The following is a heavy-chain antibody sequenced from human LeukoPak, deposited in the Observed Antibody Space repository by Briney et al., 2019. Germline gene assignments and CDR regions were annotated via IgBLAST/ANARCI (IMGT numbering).Heavy chain of an antibody. CDR2: IYYSGST. CDR3: ARGDYGSGGFHFDL. J-gene: IGHJ2*01. D-gene: IGHD3-10*01. CDR1: GGSFSSYY. V-gene: IGHV4-59*01. Sequence: SETLSLTCTVSGGSFSSYYWSWIRQPPGKGLEWIGYIYYSGSTNYNPSLKSRVTISVDTSKNQFSLKLSSVTAADTAVYYCARGDYGSGGFHFDLWGRGTLVTVSS.